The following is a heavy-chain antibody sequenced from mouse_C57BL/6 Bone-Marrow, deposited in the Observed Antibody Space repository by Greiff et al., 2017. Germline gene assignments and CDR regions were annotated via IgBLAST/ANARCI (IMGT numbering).Heavy chain of an antibody. CDR3: AREGGQLRLRTWCAY. V-gene: IGHV1-81*01. CDR2: IYPRSGNT. D-gene: IGHD3-2*02. CDR1: GYTFTSYG. J-gene: IGHJ3*01. Sequence: VQLQQSGAELARPGASVKLSCKASGYTFTSYGISWVKQRTGQGLEWIGEIYPRSGNTYYNEKFKGKATLTADKSSSTAYMELRSLTSEDSAVYFCAREGGQLRLRTWCAYWGQGTLVTVSA.